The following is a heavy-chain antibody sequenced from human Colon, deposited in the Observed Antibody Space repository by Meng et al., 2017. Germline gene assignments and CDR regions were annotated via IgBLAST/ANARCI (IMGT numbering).Heavy chain of an antibody. Sequence: GGSLRLSCTASGFTFSSYEMNWVRQAPGKGQEWVSYISSSGSTIYYADSVKGRFTISRDNAKNSLYLQMNSLRAEDTAVYYCAREGVNTCPLDAFDIWGQGTMVTVSS. V-gene: IGHV3-48*03. CDR1: GFTFSSYE. CDR2: ISSSGSTI. D-gene: IGHD4-17*01. J-gene: IGHJ3*02. CDR3: AREGVNTCPLDAFDI.